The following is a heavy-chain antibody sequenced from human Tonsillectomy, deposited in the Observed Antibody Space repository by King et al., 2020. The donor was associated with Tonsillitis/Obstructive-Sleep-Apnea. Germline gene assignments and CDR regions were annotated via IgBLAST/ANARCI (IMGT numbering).Heavy chain of an antibody. Sequence: QVQLQQWGAGLLKPSETLSLTCAVYGGSFSGYYWNWIRQPPGKGLEWIGEINHSGSTNYNPSLKSRVTISVDTSKNQFSLKLSSVTAADTAVYFCARGQIVVVPAATWFDPWGQGTLVTVSS. D-gene: IGHD2-2*01. CDR1: GGSFSGYY. J-gene: IGHJ5*02. CDR2: INHSGST. V-gene: IGHV4-34*01. CDR3: ARGQIVVVPAATWFDP.